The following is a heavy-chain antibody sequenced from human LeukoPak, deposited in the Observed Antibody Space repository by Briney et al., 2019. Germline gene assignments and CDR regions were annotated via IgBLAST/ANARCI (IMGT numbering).Heavy chain of an antibody. V-gene: IGHV4-34*01. D-gene: IGHD4-23*01. CDR2: INHSGST. J-gene: IGHJ4*02. Sequence: PSETLSLTCAVYGGSFSGYYWSWIRQPPGKGLEWIGEINHSGSTNYNPSLKSRVTISVDTSKNQFSLKLSSVTAADTAVYYCARLYSGVTRPFDYWGQGTLVTVSS. CDR1: GGSFSGYY. CDR3: ARLYSGVTRPFDY.